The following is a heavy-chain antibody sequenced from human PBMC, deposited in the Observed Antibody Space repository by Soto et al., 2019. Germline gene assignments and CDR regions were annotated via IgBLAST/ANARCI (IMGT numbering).Heavy chain of an antibody. CDR2: IKSKTDGGTT. CDR3: TKVSTIFGVVLGDIARGLDP. CDR1: GFTFSNAW. D-gene: IGHD3-3*01. V-gene: IGHV3-15*01. J-gene: IGHJ5*02. Sequence: GGSLTLSCAASGFTFSNAWMSWVRQAPGKGLEWVGRIKSKTDGGTTDYAAPVKGRVTISRDDSKNTLYLQMNSLKTENTAVYYCTKVSTIFGVVLGDIARGLDPWGQGTLVTVSS.